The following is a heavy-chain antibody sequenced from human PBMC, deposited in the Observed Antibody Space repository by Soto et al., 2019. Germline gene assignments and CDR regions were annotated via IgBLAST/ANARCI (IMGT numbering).Heavy chain of an antibody. CDR3: ASVPLLLWFGELPNYGMEV. CDR2: INHSGST. J-gene: IGHJ6*04. Sequence: PSETLSLTCAVYGGSFSGYYWSWIRQPPGKGLEWIGEINHSGSTNYNPSLKSRVTISVGTSKNQFSLKLSSVTAADTAVYYCASVPLLLWFGELPNYGMEVWGKGTTVTVSS. CDR1: GGSFSGYY. V-gene: IGHV4-34*01. D-gene: IGHD3-10*01.